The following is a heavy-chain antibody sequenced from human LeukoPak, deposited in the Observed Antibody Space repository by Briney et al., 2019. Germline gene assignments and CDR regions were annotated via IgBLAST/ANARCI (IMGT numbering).Heavy chain of an antibody. J-gene: IGHJ5*02. V-gene: IGHV3-21*01. CDR2: ISSSSSYI. D-gene: IGHD5-18*01. CDR3: AAMKT. Sequence: GGSLRLSCAASGFTFSNYRMNWVRQAPGKGLECVSCISSSSSYISYADSVKGRFTISGDSAKNSLHLHMNSLGAEDTAVNYCAAMKTWGQGTLVTVSS. CDR1: GFTFSNYR.